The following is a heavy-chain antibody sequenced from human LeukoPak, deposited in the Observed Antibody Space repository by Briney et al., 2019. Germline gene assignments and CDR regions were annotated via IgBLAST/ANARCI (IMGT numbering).Heavy chain of an antibody. D-gene: IGHD3-10*01. CDR2: ISGSGGST. CDR1: GFTFSSYA. V-gene: IGHV3-23*01. CDR3: AKDLFHYGSGSYRGSFDY. J-gene: IGHJ4*02. Sequence: GGSLRLSCAASGFTFSSYAMSWVRRAPGKGLEWVSAISGSGGSTYYADSVKGRFTISRDNSKNTLYLQMNSLRAEDTAVYYCAKDLFHYGSGSYRGSFDYWGQGTLVTVSS.